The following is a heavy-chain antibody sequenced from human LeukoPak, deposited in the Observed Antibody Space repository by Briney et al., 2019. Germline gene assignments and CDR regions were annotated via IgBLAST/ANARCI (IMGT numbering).Heavy chain of an antibody. V-gene: IGHV3-21*01. Sequence: GGSLRLSCAASGFTFSAYNMNWVRQAPGKGLEWVSSISSGSTYIYYADSVKGRFTISRDNAKNSLFLQMTSLRAEDTAVYYCARVLAVTGTLGFHDYWGQGTLVTVSS. J-gene: IGHJ4*02. D-gene: IGHD6-19*01. CDR2: ISSGSTYI. CDR1: GFTFSAYN. CDR3: ARVLAVTGTLGFHDY.